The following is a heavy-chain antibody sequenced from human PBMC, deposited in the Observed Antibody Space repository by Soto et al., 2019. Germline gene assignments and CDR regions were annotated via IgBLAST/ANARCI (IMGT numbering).Heavy chain of an antibody. J-gene: IGHJ6*02. CDR2: IYSGGST. D-gene: IGHD2-2*01. Sequence: LRLSCAASGFTVSGNYMSWVRQAPGKGLEWVSVIYSGGSTYYADSVKGRFTISRDNSKNTLYLQMNSLRAEDTAVYYCAREEGYCSSTSCYVSGMDVWGQGTTVTVSS. V-gene: IGHV3-53*01. CDR3: AREEGYCSSTSCYVSGMDV. CDR1: GFTVSGNY.